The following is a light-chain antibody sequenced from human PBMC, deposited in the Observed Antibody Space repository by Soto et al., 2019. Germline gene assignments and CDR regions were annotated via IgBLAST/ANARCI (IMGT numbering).Light chain of an antibody. CDR1: QSVSSSY. Sequence: EIVLTQSPGTLSLSPGERATLSCRASQSVSSSYLAWYQQKPGQAPRLLIYGASSRATGIPHRFSGSGSGTDFTLTISRLEPEDCAVYYCQQYGSSPSWTFGQGTKVEIK. J-gene: IGKJ1*01. CDR2: GAS. V-gene: IGKV3-20*01. CDR3: QQYGSSPSWT.